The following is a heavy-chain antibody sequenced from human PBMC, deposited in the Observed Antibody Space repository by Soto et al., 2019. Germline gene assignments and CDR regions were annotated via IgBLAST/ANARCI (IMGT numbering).Heavy chain of an antibody. D-gene: IGHD3-22*01. CDR3: ARRLSAGYFDY. CDR2: VISDGNTI. J-gene: IGHJ4*02. CDR1: GFTFANHW. Sequence: EVQLVESGGGLVQPGGSLRLSCAASGFTFANHWMHWVRQAPGKGLEWVSRVISDGNTIDYADSVKGRFTVSRDNAKSTLYLQMNSLRAEDTAVYYCARRLSAGYFDYWGQGTLVTVSS. V-gene: IGHV3-74*01.